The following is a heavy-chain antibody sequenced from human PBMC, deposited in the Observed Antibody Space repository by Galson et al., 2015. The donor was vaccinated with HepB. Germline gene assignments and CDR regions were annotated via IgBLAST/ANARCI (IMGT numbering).Heavy chain of an antibody. J-gene: IGHJ6*02. D-gene: IGHD1-26*01. CDR2: TNTNTGNP. V-gene: IGHV7-4-1*02. CDR1: GYTFTSYA. CDR3: ATYSGSYPYYYYYGMDV. Sequence: SVKVSCKASGYTFTSYAMNWVRQAPGQGLEWMGWTNTNTGNPTYAQGFTGRFVFSLDTSVSTAYLQISSLKAEDTAVYYCATYSGSYPYYYYYGMDVWGQGTTVTVSS.